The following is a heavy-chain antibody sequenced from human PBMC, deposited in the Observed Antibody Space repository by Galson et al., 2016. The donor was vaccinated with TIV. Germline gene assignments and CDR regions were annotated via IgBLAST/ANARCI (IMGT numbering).Heavy chain of an antibody. CDR3: AKEAGSGYYYVDAFDI. J-gene: IGHJ3*02. D-gene: IGHD3-22*01. CDR2: ISYDGSNE. Sequence: SLRLSCAASGFTFSSYDMHWVRQAPGKGLEWVAVISYDGSNENYADSVKGRFTVSRDNYENTLYLQMNSFRAEETAVYYCAKEAGSGYYYVDAFDIWGQGTVVTVSS. V-gene: IGHV3-30*18. CDR1: GFTFSSYD.